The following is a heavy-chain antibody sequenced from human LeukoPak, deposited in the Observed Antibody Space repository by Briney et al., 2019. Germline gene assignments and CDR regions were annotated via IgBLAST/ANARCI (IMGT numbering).Heavy chain of an antibody. CDR1: GFTFSSDW. V-gene: IGHV3-7*01. Sequence: GGSLRLSCAASGFTFSSDWMSWVRQAPGKGLEWVANIKQDGSEKYYVDSVKGRFTISRDNAKNSLYLQMNSLRAEDTAVYYCARGLTPITIFGVVSGYYYYYMDVWGKGTTVTVSS. D-gene: IGHD3-3*01. J-gene: IGHJ6*03. CDR3: ARGLTPITIFGVVSGYYYYYMDV. CDR2: IKQDGSEK.